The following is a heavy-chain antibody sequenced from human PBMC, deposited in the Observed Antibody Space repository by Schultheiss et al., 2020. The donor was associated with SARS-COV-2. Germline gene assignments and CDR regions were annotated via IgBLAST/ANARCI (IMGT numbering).Heavy chain of an antibody. CDR1: GFSLSDYY. CDR3: AREGAGSAAGHFDN. CDR2: ISSSSRYI. Sequence: GESLKISCAASGFSLSDYYMSWIRQAPGKGLEWLSYISSSSRYINYADSVQGRLIISRDNAKNSLYLQMNSLRDEDTAVYYCAREGAGSAAGHFDNWGQGTLVTVSS. J-gene: IGHJ4*02. D-gene: IGHD1-26*01. V-gene: IGHV3-11*06.